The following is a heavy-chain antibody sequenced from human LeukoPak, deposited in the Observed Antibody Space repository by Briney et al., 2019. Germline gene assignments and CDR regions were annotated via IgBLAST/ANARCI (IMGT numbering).Heavy chain of an antibody. CDR2: ISGSGGSK. V-gene: IGHV3-23*01. CDR1: GFTFSSYA. J-gene: IGHJ4*02. Sequence: GGSLRLSCAASGFTFSSYAMRWVRQAPGKGLEWVSVISGSGGSKYYADSVKGRFTISRDNSKNTLYLQINSLRAEDTSVYYCGNLQYSSFHYWGQGTLVTVSS. D-gene: IGHD6-6*01. CDR3: GNLQYSSFHY.